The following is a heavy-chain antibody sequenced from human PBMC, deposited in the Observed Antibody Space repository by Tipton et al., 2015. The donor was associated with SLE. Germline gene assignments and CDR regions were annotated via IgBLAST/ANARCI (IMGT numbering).Heavy chain of an antibody. Sequence: TLSLTCTVSGGSVSSDGYYWSWIRQPPGKGLEWIGYIYYRGNTNYNPSLNSRVTISVDTSKNQFTLKMSSVTAADTAVYYCARGLQSGSYDPFYLDSWGQGTLVTVSS. CDR2: IYYRGNT. CDR1: GGSVSSDGYY. J-gene: IGHJ4*02. D-gene: IGHD1-26*01. V-gene: IGHV4-61*08. CDR3: ARGLQSGSYDPFYLDS.